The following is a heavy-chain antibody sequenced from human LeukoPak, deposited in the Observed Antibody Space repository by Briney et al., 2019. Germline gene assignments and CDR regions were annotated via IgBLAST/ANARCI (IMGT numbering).Heavy chain of an antibody. CDR2: IYTSGST. CDR1: GGSISSGSYY. CDR3: ARGSMYYDFWSGSDY. V-gene: IGHV4-61*02. J-gene: IGHJ4*02. D-gene: IGHD3-3*01. Sequence: SETLSLTCTVSGGSISSGSYYWSWIRQPAGKGLEWIGRIYTSGSTNYNPSLKSRVTISVDTSKIQFSLKLSSVTAADTAVYYCARGSMYYDFWSGSDYWGQGTLVTVSS.